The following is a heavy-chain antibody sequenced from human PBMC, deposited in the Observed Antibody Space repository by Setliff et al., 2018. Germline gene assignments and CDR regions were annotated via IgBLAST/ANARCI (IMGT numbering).Heavy chain of an antibody. CDR1: GASISANHY. CDR3: ARARYCSGGRCYWTWLDS. J-gene: IGHJ5*01. V-gene: IGHV4-39*07. CDR2: ISYGGNT. Sequence: PSETLSLTCTVSGASISANHYWGWIRQTPGKGLEWIGSISYGGNTYYDPSLKSRVTIFADTSRNQFSVQLSSVTAADTAVYYCARARYCSGGRCYWTWLDSWAQGTLVTVSS. D-gene: IGHD2-15*01.